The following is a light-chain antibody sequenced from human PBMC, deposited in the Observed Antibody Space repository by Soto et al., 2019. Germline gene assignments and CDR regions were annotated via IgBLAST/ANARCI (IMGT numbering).Light chain of an antibody. J-gene: IGKJ1*01. CDR1: LSLPSRS. V-gene: IGKV3-20*01. Sequence: ELVLTQSPGTLSLSPGDRATLSCRASLSLPSRSLAWYQQRPGQAPRVLISAASTRAADIPDRFSGSGSGTDFTLTISRLETEDFAVYYCQQYDYSPRTFGQGTKVEVK. CDR3: QQYDYSPRT. CDR2: AAS.